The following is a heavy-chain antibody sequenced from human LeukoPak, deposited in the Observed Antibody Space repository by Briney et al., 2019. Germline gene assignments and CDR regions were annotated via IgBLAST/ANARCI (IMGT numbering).Heavy chain of an antibody. CDR2: ISSSNSYI. V-gene: IGHV3-21*01. D-gene: IGHD4-17*01. J-gene: IGHJ4*02. Sequence: GGSLRLSCAVSGFTFRSYSMNWVGQAPGKGLEWVSSISSSNSYIYSADSVKGRLTISRDNAKSSLYLQMNSLRVEDTAVYYCARDRWEDEYGDYAYWGQGTLVTVSS. CDR1: GFTFRSYS. CDR3: ARDRWEDEYGDYAY.